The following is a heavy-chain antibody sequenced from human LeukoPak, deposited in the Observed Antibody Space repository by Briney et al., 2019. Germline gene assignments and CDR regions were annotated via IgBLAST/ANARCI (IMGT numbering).Heavy chain of an antibody. Sequence: GGSLRLSCAASGFTFSSYSMNWVRQAPGKGLEWVSSISSSSSYIYYADSVKGRFTISRDNAKNSLYLQMNSLRAEDTAVYYCARGRPDYYGSGTFYPYFYGLDVWGQGTSVTVSS. CDR3: ARGRPDYYGSGTFYPYFYGLDV. D-gene: IGHD3-10*01. CDR2: ISSSSSYI. J-gene: IGHJ6*02. V-gene: IGHV3-21*01. CDR1: GFTFSSYS.